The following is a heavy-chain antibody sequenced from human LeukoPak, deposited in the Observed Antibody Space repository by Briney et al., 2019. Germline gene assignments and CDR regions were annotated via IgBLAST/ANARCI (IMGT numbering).Heavy chain of an antibody. CDR3: AKVASVYGSGSYYQYDY. CDR2: ISGNAGST. V-gene: IGHV3-23*01. D-gene: IGHD3-10*01. J-gene: IGHJ4*02. CDR1: GFTFSNYA. Sequence: PGGSLRLSCAASGFTFSNYAMSWVRQAPGKGLEWVSGISGNAGSTYYADSVKGRFTLSRDNSKNTLYLQMSSLRAEDTAVYYCAKVASVYGSGSYYQYDYWSQGTLVTVSS.